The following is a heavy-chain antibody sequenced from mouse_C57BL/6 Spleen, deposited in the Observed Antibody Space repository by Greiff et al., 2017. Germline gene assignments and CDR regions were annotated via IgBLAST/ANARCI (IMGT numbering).Heavy chain of an antibody. CDR2: INPSNGGT. CDR3: ARGSFYECYFDY. D-gene: IGHD2-3*01. V-gene: IGHV1-53*01. Sequence: VKLQQPGTELVKPGASVKLSCKASGYTFTSYWMHWVKQRPGQGLEWIGNINPSNGGTNYNEKFKSKATLTVDKSSSTAYMQLSSLTSEDSAVYYCARGSFYECYFDYWGQGTTRTVSS. CDR1: GYTFTSYW. J-gene: IGHJ2*01.